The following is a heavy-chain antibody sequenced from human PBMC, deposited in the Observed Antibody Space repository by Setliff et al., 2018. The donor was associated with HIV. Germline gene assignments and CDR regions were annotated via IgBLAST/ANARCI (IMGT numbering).Heavy chain of an antibody. D-gene: IGHD3-16*01. V-gene: IGHV1-18*04. J-gene: IGHJ3*01. CDR1: GYSFANYG. Sequence: GASVKVSCKASGYSFANYGLSWVRQVPGQGLEWMGWITVYNGDTNCAQKLQGRVTMTADTSTGTAYMELRSLRSDDTAVYYCARGYYRDGFDFWGQGTVVTVSS. CDR2: ITVYNGDT. CDR3: ARGYYRDGFDF.